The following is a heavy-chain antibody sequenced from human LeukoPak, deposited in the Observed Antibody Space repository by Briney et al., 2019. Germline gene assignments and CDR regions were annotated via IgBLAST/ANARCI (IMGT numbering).Heavy chain of an antibody. CDR3: ATGRVYAPGY. Sequence: SETLSLTCTVSGGSISSGGYYWSWIRQHPGTGLEWIGYIYYSGSTYYNPSLKSRVTISVDTSKNQFSLKLSSVTAADTAVYYCATGRVYAPGYWGQGTLVTVSS. J-gene: IGHJ4*02. CDR1: GGSISSGGYY. V-gene: IGHV4-31*03. CDR2: IYYSGST. D-gene: IGHD2-8*01.